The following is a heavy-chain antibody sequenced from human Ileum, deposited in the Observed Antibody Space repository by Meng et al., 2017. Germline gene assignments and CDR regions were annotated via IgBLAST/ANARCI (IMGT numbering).Heavy chain of an antibody. Sequence: ASVKVSCKASGYSFTNYDINWVRQATGQGLEWMGWMNPNSGNTDYAQKFQGRVTMTRDTSISTAYMKVSSLRSDDTAVYYCARGRKYCSDGICYSGRYYFDYWGQGTLVTVSS. CDR2: MNPNSGNT. CDR3: ARGRKYCSDGICYSGRYYFDY. D-gene: IGHD2-15*01. CDR1: GYSFTNYD. V-gene: IGHV1-8*01. J-gene: IGHJ4*02.